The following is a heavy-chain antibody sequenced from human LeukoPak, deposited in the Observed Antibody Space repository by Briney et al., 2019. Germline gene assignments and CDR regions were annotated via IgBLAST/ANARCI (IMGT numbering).Heavy chain of an antibody. D-gene: IGHD6-19*01. CDR2: INGDNANT. J-gene: IGHJ4*02. V-gene: IGHV1-3*01. CDR3: ARGGPNSGGWTIDY. Sequence: ASVKVSCKTSGYTFTSYALHWLRQPPGQSLEWLGCINGDNANTEYSQRFQGRVTITRDTSARTAYIYLSYLTSEDTAVFYCARGGPNSGGWTIDYWGQGTLVSVSS. CDR1: GYTFTSYA.